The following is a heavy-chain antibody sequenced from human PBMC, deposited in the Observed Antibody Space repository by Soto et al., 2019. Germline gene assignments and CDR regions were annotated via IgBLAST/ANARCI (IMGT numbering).Heavy chain of an antibody. CDR3: AREENCRGGTCYSEYFHH. Sequence: GASVKVSCKISGYIFTAYSMHWVRQAPGQGLERMGVVNPSGGSAHYAQSFEGRVTLTRDTSTSTFYMELSSLRSEDTAVYYCAREENCRGGTCYSEYFHHWGQGTLVTVSS. CDR2: VNPSGGSA. J-gene: IGHJ1*01. D-gene: IGHD2-15*01. CDR1: GYIFTAYS. V-gene: IGHV1-46*01.